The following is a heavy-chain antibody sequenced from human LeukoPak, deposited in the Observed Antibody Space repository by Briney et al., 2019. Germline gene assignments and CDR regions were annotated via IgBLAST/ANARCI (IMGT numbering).Heavy chain of an antibody. V-gene: IGHV1-46*01. Sequence: ASVKVSCKASGYTFTSYDVNWVRQATGQGLEWMGIINPTGGATTYGQQFQGRVTMTRDMSTSTIYMELSSLRSEDTAVYYCARVGSVAAVGDYWGQGTLVTVSS. CDR3: ARVGSVAAVGDY. D-gene: IGHD6-19*01. CDR2: INPTGGAT. CDR1: GYTFTSYD. J-gene: IGHJ4*02.